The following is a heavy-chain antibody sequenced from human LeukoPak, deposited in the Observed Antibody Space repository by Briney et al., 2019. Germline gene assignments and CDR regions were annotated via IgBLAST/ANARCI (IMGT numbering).Heavy chain of an antibody. CDR1: GFTFSSNG. CDR2: ISATGGTI. Sequence: GGSLRLSCAASGFTFSSNGMNWVRQAPGKGLEWVSYISATGGTIYYADSVKGRFTISRDNAKNSLYLQMNSLRVEDTALYYCARDLSDNYTIDYWGQGTLVTVSS. CDR3: ARDLSDNYTIDY. V-gene: IGHV3-48*04. J-gene: IGHJ4*02. D-gene: IGHD4-11*01.